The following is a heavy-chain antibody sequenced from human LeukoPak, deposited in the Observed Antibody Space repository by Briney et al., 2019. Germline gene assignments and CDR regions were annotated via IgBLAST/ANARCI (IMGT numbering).Heavy chain of an antibody. J-gene: IGHJ3*01. CDR2: ISTRDTFI. V-gene: IGHV3-21*01. Sequence: GGSLRLSCEASGFTFTTYSMTWVCQTPGEGLEWVSSISTRDTFINYADSVKGRFTISRDNAKNSLFLQMTSLRAEDTAMYYCARWKPRSDALDVWGKGTMVMVSS. CDR3: ARWKPRSDALDV. CDR1: GFTFTTYS. D-gene: IGHD1-1*01.